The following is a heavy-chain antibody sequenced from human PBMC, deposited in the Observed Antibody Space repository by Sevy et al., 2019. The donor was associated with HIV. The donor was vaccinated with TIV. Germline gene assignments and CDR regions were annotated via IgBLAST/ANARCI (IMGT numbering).Heavy chain of an antibody. Sequence: GGSLRLSCAASGFNFDDYAMHWVRQTPEKGLEWVSGISWNGADIAYADSVKGRFTISRDNAKDSLFLQINNLRTEDTALYYCAKDRWRTGLAHFPFWGQGTLVTVSS. CDR1: GFNFDDYA. CDR3: AKDRWRTGLAHFPF. V-gene: IGHV3-9*01. CDR2: ISWNGADI. J-gene: IGHJ4*02. D-gene: IGHD2-8*02.